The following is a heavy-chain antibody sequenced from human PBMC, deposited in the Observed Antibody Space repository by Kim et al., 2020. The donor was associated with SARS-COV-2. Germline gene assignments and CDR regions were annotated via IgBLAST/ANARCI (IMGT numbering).Heavy chain of an antibody. CDR3: ARVGAAPYYYYGMDV. V-gene: IGHV4-59*01. Sequence: PSLKSRVTISVDTSKNQFSLKLSSVTAADTAVYYCARVGAAPYYYYGMDVWGQGTTVTVSS. D-gene: IGHD6-6*01. J-gene: IGHJ6*02.